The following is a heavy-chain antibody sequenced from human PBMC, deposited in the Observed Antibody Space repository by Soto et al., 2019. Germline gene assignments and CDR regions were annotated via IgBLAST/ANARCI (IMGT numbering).Heavy chain of an antibody. CDR3: AGGRRVVGGSSAYYGMDV. J-gene: IGHJ6*02. CDR1: GGTPSNSA. V-gene: IGHV1-69*01. Sequence: QVHLLLQSGAEVKKPGSSVKVSCKASGGTPSNSAISWVRQAPGQGLEWMGGIIPVFGLVKYAQNFQGRVTITADESTNTDYMELSSLRPEDTAVYYCAGGRRVVGGSSAYYGMDVCGQGTTVTVSS. CDR2: IIPVFGLV. D-gene: IGHD3-22*01.